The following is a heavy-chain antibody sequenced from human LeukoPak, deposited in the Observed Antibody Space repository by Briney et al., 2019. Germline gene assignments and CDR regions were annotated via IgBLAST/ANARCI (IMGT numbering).Heavy chain of an antibody. V-gene: IGHV1-18*01. J-gene: IGHJ4*02. D-gene: IGHD3-9*01. CDR1: GYTFTNYG. CDR3: ARAPRFILTGYYMDY. CDR2: ISAYNGNT. Sequence: ASVKVSCKASGYTFTNYGISWVRQAPGQGLEWMGWISAYNGNTNYAQKFQGRVTMTTDTSTSTAYMELRSLRSDDTAVYYCARAPRFILTGYYMDYWGQGTLVTVSS.